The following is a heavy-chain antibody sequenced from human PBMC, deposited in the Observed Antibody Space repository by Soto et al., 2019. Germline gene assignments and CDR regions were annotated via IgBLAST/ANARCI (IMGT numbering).Heavy chain of an antibody. V-gene: IGHV4-59*01. J-gene: IGHJ6*02. CDR1: GGSISSYY. Sequence: PSETLSLTCTVSGGSISSYYWSWIRQPPGKGLEWIGYIYYSGSTNYNPSLKSRVTISVDTSKNQFSLKLSSVTAADTAVYYCARDRSTLDTAMATYYYYGMDVWGQGTTVTVSS. CDR2: IYYSGST. D-gene: IGHD5-18*01. CDR3: ARDRSTLDTAMATYYYYGMDV.